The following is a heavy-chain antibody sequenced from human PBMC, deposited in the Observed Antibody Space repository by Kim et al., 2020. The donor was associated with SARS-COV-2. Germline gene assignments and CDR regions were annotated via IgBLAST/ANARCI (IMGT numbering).Heavy chain of an antibody. J-gene: IGHJ4*02. CDR2: IKEDGSGK. CDR3: ARDVDGDLDY. D-gene: IGHD4-17*01. CDR1: GFTFSTYW. V-gene: IGHV3-7*01. Sequence: GGSLRLSCAASGFTFSTYWMAWVRQAPGKGLEWVANIKEDGSGKNYVDSVKGRFTISRDNAKNSLFLQMNSLKDEDTALYYCARDVDGDLDYWGQGTLVTVSS.